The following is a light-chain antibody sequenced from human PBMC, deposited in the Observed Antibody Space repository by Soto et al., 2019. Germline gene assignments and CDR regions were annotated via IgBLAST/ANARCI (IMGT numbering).Light chain of an antibody. CDR1: QSVSSY. CDR2: DAS. J-gene: IGKJ2*01. CDR3: QQRSNWHPGT. V-gene: IGKV3-11*01. Sequence: EIVLTQSPATLSLSPGERATLSCRASQSVSSYSAWYQQQPGQAPRLLIYDASNRATGIPARFSGSGSGTDFTLTISSLEPEDFAVYYCQQRSNWHPGTFGQGTKLEIK.